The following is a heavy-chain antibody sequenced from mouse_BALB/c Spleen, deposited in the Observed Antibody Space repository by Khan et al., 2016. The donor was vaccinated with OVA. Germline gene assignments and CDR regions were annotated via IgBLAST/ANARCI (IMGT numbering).Heavy chain of an antibody. J-gene: IGHJ2*01. CDR3: ARGGYGTSFAY. V-gene: IGHV1-61*01. CDR2: IDPSDSET. D-gene: IGHD2-10*02. Sequence: QVQLQQPGAELVRPGASVKLSCKASGYTFTSFWMNWVTERPGQGLEWIGMIDPSDSETHYNQMFKDKATLTVDKSSSTAYMQLSGLTSEDSAVYYWARGGYGTSFAYWGQGTTLTVSS. CDR1: GYTFTSFW.